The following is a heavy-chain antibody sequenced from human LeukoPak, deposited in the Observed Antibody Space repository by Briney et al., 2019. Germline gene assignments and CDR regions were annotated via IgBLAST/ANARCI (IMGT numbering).Heavy chain of an antibody. V-gene: IGHV4-4*09. CDR2: IYTSGST. J-gene: IGHJ5*02. D-gene: IGHD5-18*01. Sequence: SETLSLTCTVSGGSISSYYWSWIRQPPGKGLEWIGYIYTSGSTNYNPSLKSRVTISVDTSKNQFSLKLSSVTAADTAVYYCARHGGYSYGYWFDPWGQGTLVTVSS. CDR1: GGSISSYY. CDR3: ARHGGYSYGYWFDP.